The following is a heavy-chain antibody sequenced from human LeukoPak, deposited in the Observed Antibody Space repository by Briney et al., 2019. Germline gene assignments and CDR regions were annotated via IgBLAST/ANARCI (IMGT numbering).Heavy chain of an antibody. V-gene: IGHV1-69*05. J-gene: IGHJ4*02. D-gene: IGHD5-18*01. Sequence: AASVKVSCKASGGTFSSYAISWVRQAPGQGPEWMGGIIPIFGTANYAQKFQGRVTITTDESTSTAYMELSSLRSEDTAVYYCARAGIQLWPGGVDYWGQGTLVTVSS. CDR3: ARAGIQLWPGGVDY. CDR2: IIPIFGTA. CDR1: GGTFSSYA.